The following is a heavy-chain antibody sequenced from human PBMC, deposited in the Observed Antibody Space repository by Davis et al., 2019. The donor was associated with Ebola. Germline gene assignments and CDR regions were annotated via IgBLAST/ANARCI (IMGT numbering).Heavy chain of an antibody. D-gene: IGHD6-13*01. J-gene: IGHJ2*01. CDR3: ARARRYSSSWYYWYFDL. Sequence: SETLSLTCAVSGGSISSNNWWSWVRQAPGKGLEWLGEIDPSGTTNSNPSLKSRLTLSVDKSKNHVFLNLNSVTAADTAVYYCARARRYSSSWYYWYFDLWGRGTLVTVSS. CDR2: IDPSGTT. V-gene: IGHV4-4*02. CDR1: GGSISSNNW.